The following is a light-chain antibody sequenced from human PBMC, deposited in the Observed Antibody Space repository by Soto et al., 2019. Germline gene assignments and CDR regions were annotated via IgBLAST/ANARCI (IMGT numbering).Light chain of an antibody. Sequence: DIQMTQSPSSLSASVGDRVTSTCRASQGISNDLAWYQQKPGKVPKLLIYAASTLQSGVPSRFSGSGSGTDFTLTISSLQPEDLAPYYCKKYNSARWTFGQGTKVQI. J-gene: IGKJ1*01. CDR1: QGISND. CDR3: KKYNSARWT. V-gene: IGKV1-27*01. CDR2: AAS.